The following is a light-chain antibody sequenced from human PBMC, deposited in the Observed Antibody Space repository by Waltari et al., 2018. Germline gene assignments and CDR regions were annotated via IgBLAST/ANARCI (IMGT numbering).Light chain of an antibody. J-gene: IGKJ4*01. CDR3: QQYNNWPLT. V-gene: IGKV3-15*01. Sequence: ETVMTQSPATLSVSPGDRTTLSCRASQSVSSNLAWYQQKPGQAPRLLMYGASTRATGIPARFSGSGSGTEFTLTISSLQSEDFAVYYCQQYNNWPLTFGGGTKVEIK. CDR2: GAS. CDR1: QSVSSN.